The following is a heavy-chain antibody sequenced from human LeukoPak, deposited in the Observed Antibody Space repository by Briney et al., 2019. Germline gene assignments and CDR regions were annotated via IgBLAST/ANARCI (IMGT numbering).Heavy chain of an antibody. J-gene: IGHJ6*02. CDR1: GYTFTGYY. CDR3: ARDAGSGYDGFGFYYGMDV. CDR2: INPNSGGT. V-gene: IGHV1-2*02. Sequence: ASVKVSCKASGYTFTGYYMHWVRQAPGQGLEWMGWINPNSGGTNYAQKFQGRVTMTRDTSISTAYMELSRLRSDDTAVYYCARDAGSGYDGFGFYYGMDVWGQGTTVTVSS. D-gene: IGHD5-12*01.